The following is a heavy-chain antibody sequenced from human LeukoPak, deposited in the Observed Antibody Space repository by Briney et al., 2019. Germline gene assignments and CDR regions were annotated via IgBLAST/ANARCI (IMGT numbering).Heavy chain of an antibody. J-gene: IGHJ4*02. V-gene: IGHV4-34*01. D-gene: IGHD5-24*01. CDR2: INHSGST. CDR3: AREEMALTLYYFDY. Sequence: SETLSLTCAVYGGSFSGYYWSWIRQPPGKGLEWIGEINHSGSTNYNPSLKSRVTISVDTSKNQFSLKLSSVTAADTAVYYCAREEMALTLYYFDYWGREPWSPSPQ. CDR1: GGSFSGYY.